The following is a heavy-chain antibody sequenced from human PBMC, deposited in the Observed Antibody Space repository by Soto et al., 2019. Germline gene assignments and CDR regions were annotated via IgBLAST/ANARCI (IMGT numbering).Heavy chain of an antibody. Sequence: QVQLQESGPGLMKPSETLSLTCTVSGASITGTSYWSWIRQPAGKGLEWIARFSLSGTTNYNPSLRGRLTRPADAPKNQFSLGLAPVTPADTALYYCARGMTPPGAPAWYYFDSWGQGTLVTVSS. J-gene: IGHJ4*02. CDR1: GASITGTSY. D-gene: IGHD2-8*02. CDR2: FSLSGTT. V-gene: IGHV4-4*07. CDR3: ARGMTPPGAPAWYYFDS.